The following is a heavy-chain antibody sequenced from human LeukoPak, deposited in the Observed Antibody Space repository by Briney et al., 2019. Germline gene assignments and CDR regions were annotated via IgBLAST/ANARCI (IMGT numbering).Heavy chain of an antibody. V-gene: IGHV4-61*05. D-gene: IGHD5-24*01. CDR3: ARQGGATIVDAFDI. CDR2: IYYSGST. Sequence: SETLSLTCTVSGGSISSSSYYWGWIRQPPGKGLEWIGYIYYSGSTNYNPSLKSRVTISVDTSKNQFSLKLSSVTAADTAVYYCARQGGATIVDAFDIWGQGTMVTVSS. J-gene: IGHJ3*02. CDR1: GGSISSSSYY.